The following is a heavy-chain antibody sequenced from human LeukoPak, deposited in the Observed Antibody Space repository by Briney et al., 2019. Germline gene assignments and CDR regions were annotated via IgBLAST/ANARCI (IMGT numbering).Heavy chain of an antibody. CDR1: GYTFTGYY. V-gene: IGHV1-2*02. D-gene: IGHD5-12*01. CDR3: ATGIVATTASDY. Sequence: ASAKVSCKASGYTFTGYYMHWVRQAPGQGLEWMGWINPNSGGTNYAQKFQGRVTMTRDTSISTAYMELSRLRSDDTAVYYCATGIVATTASDYWGQGTLVTVSS. CDR2: INPNSGGT. J-gene: IGHJ4*02.